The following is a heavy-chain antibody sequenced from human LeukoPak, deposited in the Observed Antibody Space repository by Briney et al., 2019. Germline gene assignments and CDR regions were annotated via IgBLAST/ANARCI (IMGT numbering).Heavy chain of an antibody. CDR3: ARQVPGLYDSSGYLEFDY. CDR2: IYYSGST. J-gene: IGHJ4*02. CDR1: GGSISSYY. Sequence: SETLSLTCTVSGGSISSYYWSWIRQPPGKGLEWIGYIYYSGSTNYNPSLKSRVTISVATSKNQFSLKLSSVTAADTAVYYCARQVPGLYDSSGYLEFDYWGQGTLVTVSS. V-gene: IGHV4-59*01. D-gene: IGHD3-22*01.